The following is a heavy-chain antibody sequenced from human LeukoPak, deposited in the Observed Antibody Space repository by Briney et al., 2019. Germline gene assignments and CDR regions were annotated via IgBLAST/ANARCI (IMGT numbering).Heavy chain of an antibody. V-gene: IGHV3-48*01. CDR2: ISSSSSTI. Sequence: GGSLRLSCAASGFTFSSYSMNWVHQAPGKGLEWVSYISSSSSTIYYADSVKGRFTISRDNAKNSLYLQMNSLRAEDTAVYYCAKDGSDDYVWGSYRSRASAFDIWGQGTMVTVSS. CDR1: GFTFSSYS. D-gene: IGHD3-16*02. J-gene: IGHJ3*02. CDR3: AKDGSDDYVWGSYRSRASAFDI.